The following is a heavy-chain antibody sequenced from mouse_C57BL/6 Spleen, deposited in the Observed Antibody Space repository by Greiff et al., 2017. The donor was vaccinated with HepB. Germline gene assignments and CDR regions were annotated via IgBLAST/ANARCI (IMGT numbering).Heavy chain of an antibody. D-gene: IGHD2-14*01. V-gene: IGHV1-82*01. CDR3: ARVRLLWYFDV. J-gene: IGHJ1*03. Sequence: LVESGPELVKPGASVKISCKASGYAFSSSWMNWVKQRPGKGLEWIGRIYPGDGDTNYNGKFKGKATLTADKSSSTAYMQLSSLTSEDSAVYFCARVRLLWYFDVWGTGTTVTVSS. CDR2: IYPGDGDT. CDR1: GYAFSSSW.